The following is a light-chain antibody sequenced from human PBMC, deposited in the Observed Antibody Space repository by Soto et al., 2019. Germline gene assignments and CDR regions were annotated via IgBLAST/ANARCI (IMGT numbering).Light chain of an antibody. V-gene: IGLV2-14*01. CDR1: SSDVGGYDF. Sequence: QSALTQPASVSGCPGQSITISCTGTSSDVGGYDFVSWYQQRPGKAPKLIIYDVSNRPSGVSNRFSGSKSGNTASLTISGLQAEDEADYYCTSYTRSDIGVFGGGTQLTVL. CDR3: TSYTRSDIGV. CDR2: DVS. J-gene: IGLJ3*02.